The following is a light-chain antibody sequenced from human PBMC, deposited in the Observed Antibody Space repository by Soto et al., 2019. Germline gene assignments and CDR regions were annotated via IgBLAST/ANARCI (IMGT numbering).Light chain of an antibody. CDR2: GAS. J-gene: IGKJ1*01. V-gene: IGKV3-20*01. Sequence: EIVLTQSPGTLSFSPGERATLSCRASQSVSSRDLAWYQQKPGQAPRLLIYGASSRATGIPDRFSGSGSGTDFTLTISRLEPEDFAVYYCQQYANSPPTFGQGTKVEIK. CDR3: QQYANSPPT. CDR1: QSVSSRD.